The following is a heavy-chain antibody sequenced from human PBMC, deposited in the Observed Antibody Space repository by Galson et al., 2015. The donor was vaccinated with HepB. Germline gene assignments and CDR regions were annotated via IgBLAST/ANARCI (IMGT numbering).Heavy chain of an antibody. CDR2: IIPIFGTA. Sequence: SVKVSCKASGGTFSSYAISWVRQAPGQGLEWMGGIIPIFGTANYAQKFQGRVTITADESTSTAYMELSSLRSEDTAVYYCARDWILEYSSLGWFDPWGQGTLVTVSS. CDR1: GGTFSSYA. CDR3: ARDWILEYSSLGWFDP. J-gene: IGHJ5*02. D-gene: IGHD6-6*01. V-gene: IGHV1-69*13.